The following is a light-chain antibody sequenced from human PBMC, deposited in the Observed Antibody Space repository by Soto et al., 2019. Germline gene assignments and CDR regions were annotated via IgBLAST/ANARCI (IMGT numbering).Light chain of an antibody. CDR2: DAS. CDR3: QQRSNWPPT. CDR1: QSVSSY. J-gene: IGKJ1*01. Sequence: ALTPSPHTLSSPPGARVTLSCRASQSVSSYVAWYQQKPGQAPRLLIYDASNRATGIPARFSGIGSGTDCTLTISSLQTEDVAVYYCQQRSNWPPTFGQGTKVEIK. V-gene: IGKV3-11*01.